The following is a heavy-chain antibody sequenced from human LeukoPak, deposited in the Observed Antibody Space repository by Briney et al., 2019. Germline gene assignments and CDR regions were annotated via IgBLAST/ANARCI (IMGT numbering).Heavy chain of an antibody. CDR1: GYTFTSYA. CDR3: ARVTLSEIVVFDI. V-gene: IGHV1-18*01. J-gene: IGHJ3*02. D-gene: IGHD2-15*01. Sequence: ASVKVSCKASGYTFTSYAITWVRQAPGQGLEWMGWISSYNGNTNYAHKLQGRVTMTTETSTSTAYMELRSLRSDDTAVYYCARVTLSEIVVFDIWGQGTMVTVSS. CDR2: ISSYNGNT.